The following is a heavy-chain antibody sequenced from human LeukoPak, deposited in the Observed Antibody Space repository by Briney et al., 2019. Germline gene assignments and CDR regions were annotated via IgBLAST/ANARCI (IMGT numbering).Heavy chain of an antibody. CDR3: ARGEVAAAGPRAGNDY. D-gene: IGHD6-13*01. CDR1: GYTFTAYY. V-gene: IGHV1-2*02. J-gene: IGHJ4*02. Sequence: GASVKVSCKATGYTFTAYYIHWVRQAPGQGREWMGEINPNSGGTTYAQKLQGRVTMTRDTSISTAYMELISLTFDDTAVYSCARGEVAAAGPRAGNDYWGQGTLVTVSS. CDR2: INPNSGGT.